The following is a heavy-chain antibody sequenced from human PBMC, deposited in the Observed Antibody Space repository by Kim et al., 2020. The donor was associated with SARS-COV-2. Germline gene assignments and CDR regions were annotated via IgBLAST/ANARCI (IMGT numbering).Heavy chain of an antibody. D-gene: IGHD3-10*01. V-gene: IGHV3-15*01. CDR3: TTVVRGVIWDY. Sequence: GGSLRLSCAASGFTFSNAWMFWVRRAPGKGLEWVGRILSKRDGGTTDYAAPVKGRFTISRDDSKNTVYLQMNSLKTEDIAVYYCTTVVRGVIWDYWGQGT. CDR1: GFTFSNAW. J-gene: IGHJ4*02. CDR2: ILSKRDGGTT.